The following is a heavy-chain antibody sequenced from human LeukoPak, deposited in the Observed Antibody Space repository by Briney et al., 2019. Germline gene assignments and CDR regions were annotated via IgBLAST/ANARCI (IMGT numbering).Heavy chain of an antibody. D-gene: IGHD1-26*01. CDR3: AKLRGARLYNWFDP. V-gene: IGHV3-23*01. J-gene: IGHJ5*02. Sequence: GGSLRLSCAAPGFTFSSYAMSWVRQAPGKGLEWVSAISGSGGSTYYADSVKGRFTISRDNSKNTLYLQMNSLRAEDTAVYYCAKLRGARLYNWFDPWGQGTLVTVSS. CDR1: GFTFSSYA. CDR2: ISGSGGST.